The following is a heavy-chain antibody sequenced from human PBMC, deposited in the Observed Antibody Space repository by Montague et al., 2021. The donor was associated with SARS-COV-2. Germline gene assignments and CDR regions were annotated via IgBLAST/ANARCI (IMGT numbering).Heavy chain of an antibody. V-gene: IGHV4-34*01. CDR2: ISQSGRT. Sequence: SETLSLTCAVYGGSFGDDHWSWIRQPPGKGLEWIGNISQSGRTNXNPSLKSRVTISVDTSKNQFPLKLTSVTAADTGLYFCARGHLSVSMIVVVFTSASYYFVYWGQGAQVTASS. D-gene: IGHD3-22*01. J-gene: IGHJ4*02. CDR3: ARGHLSVSMIVVVFTSASYYFVY. CDR1: GGSFGDDH.